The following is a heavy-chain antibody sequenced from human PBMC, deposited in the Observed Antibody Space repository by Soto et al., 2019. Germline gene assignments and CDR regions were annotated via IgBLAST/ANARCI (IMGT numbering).Heavy chain of an antibody. CDR3: ATGGYDFTTAFDI. J-gene: IGHJ3*02. V-gene: IGHV3-33*01. CDR2: IWYDGSNK. CDR1: GFTFSSYG. Sequence: ESGGGVVQPGRSLRLSCAASGFTFSSYGMHWVRQAPGKGLEWVAVIWYDGSNKYYADSVKGRFTISRGNSKNTLYLQMNSLRAEDTAVYYCATGGYDFTTAFDIWGQGTMVTVSS. D-gene: IGHD5-12*01.